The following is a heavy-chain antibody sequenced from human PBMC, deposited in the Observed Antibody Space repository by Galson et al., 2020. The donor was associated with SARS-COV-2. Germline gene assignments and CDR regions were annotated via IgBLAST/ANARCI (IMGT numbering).Heavy chain of an antibody. CDR3: ATESSMVRGNWFDP. D-gene: IGHD3-10*01. V-gene: IGHV1-24*01. Sequence: GASVKVSCKVSGYTLTELSMHWVRQAPGKGLEWMGGFDPEDGETIYAQKFQGRVTMTEDTSTDTAYMELSSLRSEDTAVYYCATESSMVRGNWFDPWGQGTLVTVSS. CDR1: GYTLTELS. J-gene: IGHJ5*02. CDR2: FDPEDGET.